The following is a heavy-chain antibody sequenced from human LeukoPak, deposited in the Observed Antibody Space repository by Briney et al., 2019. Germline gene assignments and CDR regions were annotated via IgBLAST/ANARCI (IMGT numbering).Heavy chain of an antibody. CDR3: ARDWRNWNDGKIWFDP. V-gene: IGHV1-18*01. CDR1: GYTFTSYG. D-gene: IGHD1-1*01. J-gene: IGHJ5*02. CDR2: ISAYNGNT. Sequence: ASVKVSCKASGYTFTSYGISWVRQAPGQGLEWMGWISAYNGNTNYAQKLQGRVTMTTDTSTSTAYMELRSLRSDDTAVYYCARDWRNWNDGKIWFDPWGQGTLVTVSS.